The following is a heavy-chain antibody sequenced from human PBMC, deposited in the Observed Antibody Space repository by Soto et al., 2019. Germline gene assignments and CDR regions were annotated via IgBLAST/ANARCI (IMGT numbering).Heavy chain of an antibody. CDR2: IYYSGST. V-gene: IGHV4-30-4*01. J-gene: IGHJ5*02. D-gene: IGHD2-8*01. CDR3: ARDQILMVYAIRLSKEAWFDP. Sequence: QVQLQESGPGLVKPSQTLSLTCTVSGGSISSGDYYWSWIRQPPGKGLEWIGYIYYSGSTYYNPSLKSRVTISVDTSKNQFSLKLSSVTAADTAVYYCARDQILMVYAIRLSKEAWFDPWGQGTLVTVSS. CDR1: GGSISSGDYY.